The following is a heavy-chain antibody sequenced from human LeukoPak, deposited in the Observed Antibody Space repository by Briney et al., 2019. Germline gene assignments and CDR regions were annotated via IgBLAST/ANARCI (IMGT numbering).Heavy chain of an antibody. V-gene: IGHV4-39*07. J-gene: IGHJ6*02. CDR3: ARAAIAAAGMDV. Sequence: SQTLSLTCTVSGGSISSGSYYWGWIRQPPGKGLEWIGSIYYSGSTYYNPSLKSRVTISVDTSKNQFSLKLSSVTAADTAVYYCARAAIAAAGMDVWGQGTTVTVSS. CDR1: GGSISSGSYY. D-gene: IGHD6-13*01. CDR2: IYYSGST.